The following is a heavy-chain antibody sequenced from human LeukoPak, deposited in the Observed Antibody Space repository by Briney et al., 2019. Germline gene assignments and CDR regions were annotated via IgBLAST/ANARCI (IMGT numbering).Heavy chain of an antibody. D-gene: IGHD6-19*01. CDR2: ISGSGGST. Sequence: GGSLRLSCAASGFTFSSYAMSWVRQAPGKGLEWVSAISGSGGSTYYADSVKGRFTISRDNSKNTLYLQMNSLRAEDTAVYYCAKRYLQSSGKGSFDYWGQGTLVTVSS. V-gene: IGHV3-23*01. CDR1: GFTFSSYA. J-gene: IGHJ4*02. CDR3: AKRYLQSSGKGSFDY.